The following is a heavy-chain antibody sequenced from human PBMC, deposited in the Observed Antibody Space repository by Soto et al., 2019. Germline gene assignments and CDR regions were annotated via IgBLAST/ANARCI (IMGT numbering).Heavy chain of an antibody. Sequence: PGGSLRLSCAASGFTFSSYAMSWVRQAPGKGLEWVSAISGSGGSTYYADSVKGRFTISRDNSKNTLYLQMNSLRAEDTAVYYCAKGGGYSYGYSDDYWGQGTMVTVYS. CDR2: ISGSGGST. V-gene: IGHV3-23*01. J-gene: IGHJ4*02. CDR3: AKGGGYSYGYSDDY. D-gene: IGHD5-18*01. CDR1: GFTFSSYA.